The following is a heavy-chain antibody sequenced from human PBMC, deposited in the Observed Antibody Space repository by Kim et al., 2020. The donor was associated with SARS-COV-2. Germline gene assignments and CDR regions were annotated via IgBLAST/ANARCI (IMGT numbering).Heavy chain of an antibody. CDR3: AKYSSSWKIFDY. Sequence: GGSLRLSCAASGFAFSNYWMSWVRQAPGKGLEWVANINQAGSDKYFVDSVKGRFTISRDNAKNSLVLQMNSLRAEDTAVYYCAKYSSSWKIFDYWGQGTL. CDR1: GFAFSNYW. D-gene: IGHD4-4*01. V-gene: IGHV3-7*01. CDR2: INQAGSDK. J-gene: IGHJ4*02.